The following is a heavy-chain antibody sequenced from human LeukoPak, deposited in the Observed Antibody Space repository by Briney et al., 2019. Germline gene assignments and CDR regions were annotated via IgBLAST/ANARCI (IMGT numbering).Heavy chain of an antibody. CDR2: VSQWNT. V-gene: IGHV4-4*07. J-gene: IGHJ4*02. CDR1: NDYIKDYY. CDR3: ARQGSDNHFDS. Sequence: PSETLSLTCTLSNDYIKDYYWSWILQPAGKGLEWIGRVSQWNTNYNPSLKSRVSMSVQASRNQFSLRLNSATAADTAVYYCARQGSDNHFDSWGPGTLVTVSS. D-gene: IGHD1-14*01.